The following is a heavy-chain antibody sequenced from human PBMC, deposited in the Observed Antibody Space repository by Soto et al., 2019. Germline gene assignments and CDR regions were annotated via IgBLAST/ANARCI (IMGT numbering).Heavy chain of an antibody. CDR2: INQDGSEK. CDR1: GFTFSDYA. Sequence: GGSLRLSCAASGFTFSDYAMSWVRQAPGKGPEWVANINQDGSEKYCADSVKGRFTISRDNAKNSLYLQMDSLRVEDTALYYCFNVAFGYWGRGTLVTVSS. J-gene: IGHJ4*02. V-gene: IGHV3-7*01. CDR3: FNVAFGY.